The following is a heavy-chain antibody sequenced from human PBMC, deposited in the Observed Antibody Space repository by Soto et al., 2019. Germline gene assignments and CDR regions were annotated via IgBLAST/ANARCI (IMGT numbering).Heavy chain of an antibody. D-gene: IGHD2-21*02. V-gene: IGHV4-30-4*01. J-gene: IGHJ6*02. CDR1: GGSISSGDYY. CDR2: IYYSGST. CDR3: ARGNVACGGDCYSV. Sequence: PSETLSLTCTVSGGSISSGDYYWSWIRQPPGKGLEWIGYIYYSGSTYYNPSLKSRVTISVDTSKNQFSLKLSSVTAADTAVYYCARGNVACGGDCYSVWGQGTTVTVSS.